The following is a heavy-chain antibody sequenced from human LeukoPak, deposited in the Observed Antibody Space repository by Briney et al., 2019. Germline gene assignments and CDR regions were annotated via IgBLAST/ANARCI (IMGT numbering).Heavy chain of an antibody. D-gene: IGHD4-11*01. Sequence: SETLSLTCTVSGGSISSYYWSWIRQPPGKGLEWIGYIYYSGSTNYNPSLKSRVTISVDMSKNQFSLKLSSVTAADTAVYYCARRMTTEASNWFDPWGQGTLVTVSS. CDR2: IYYSGST. CDR1: GGSISSYY. J-gene: IGHJ5*02. CDR3: ARRMTTEASNWFDP. V-gene: IGHV4-59*01.